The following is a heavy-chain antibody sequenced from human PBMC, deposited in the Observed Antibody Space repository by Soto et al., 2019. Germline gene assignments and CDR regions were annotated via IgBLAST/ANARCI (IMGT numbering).Heavy chain of an antibody. Sequence: LSLTCAVYGGSFSGYYWSWIRQPPGKGLEWIGEINHSGSTNYNPSLKSRVTISVDTSKNQFSLKLSSVTAADTAVYYCARGLGYCSGGSCPLYYYYYGMDVWGQGTTVTVSS. D-gene: IGHD2-15*01. CDR3: ARGLGYCSGGSCPLYYYYYGMDV. CDR1: GGSFSGYY. J-gene: IGHJ6*02. CDR2: INHSGST. V-gene: IGHV4-34*01.